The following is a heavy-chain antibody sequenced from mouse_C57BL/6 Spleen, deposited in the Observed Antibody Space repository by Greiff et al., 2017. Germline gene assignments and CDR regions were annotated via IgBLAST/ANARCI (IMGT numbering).Heavy chain of an antibody. CDR2: IWRGGST. V-gene: IGHV2-5*01. CDR1: GFSLTSYG. J-gene: IGHJ4*01. D-gene: IGHD2-4*01. Sequence: VKLMESGPGLVQPSQSLSITCTVSGFSLTSYGVHWVRQSPGKGLEWLGVIWRGGSTDYNAAFMSRLSITKDNSKSQVFFKMNSLQADDTAIYYCARDYDYDGGLVYWGQGTSVTGSS. CDR3: ARDYDYDGGLVY.